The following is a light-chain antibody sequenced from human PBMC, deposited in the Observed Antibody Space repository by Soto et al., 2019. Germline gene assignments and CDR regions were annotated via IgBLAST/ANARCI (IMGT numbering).Light chain of an antibody. J-gene: IGKJ5*01. CDR1: QGISSY. CDR3: QQYYSYPSIT. Sequence: AIRMTQSPSSFSASTGDRVTITCRASQGISSYLAWYQQKPGKAPKLLIYAASTLQSGVPSRFSGSGSGTDFTLTISSLQSEDFATYYCQQYYSYPSITFGQGTRLEVK. V-gene: IGKV1-8*01. CDR2: AAS.